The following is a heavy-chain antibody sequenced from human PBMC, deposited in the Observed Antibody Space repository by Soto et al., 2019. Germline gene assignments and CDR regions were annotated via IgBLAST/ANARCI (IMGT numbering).Heavy chain of an antibody. CDR2: ISGSGGST. CDR1: GFTFSSYA. D-gene: IGHD3-3*01. Sequence: GGSLRLSCAASGFTFSSYAMSWVRQAPGKGLEWVSAISGSGGSTYYADSVKGRFTISRDNSKNTLYLQMNSLRAEDTAVYYCAAHGIFGRVGVLAPWGQGTLVTVSS. V-gene: IGHV3-23*01. J-gene: IGHJ5*02. CDR3: AAHGIFGRVGVLAP.